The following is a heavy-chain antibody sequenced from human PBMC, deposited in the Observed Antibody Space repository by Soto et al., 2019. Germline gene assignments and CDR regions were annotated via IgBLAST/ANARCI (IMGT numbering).Heavy chain of an antibody. V-gene: IGHV3-33*01. D-gene: IGHD2-15*01. CDR3: ARDEGFTVC. CDR2: IWYDGSNK. CDR1: GFTFSRYG. Sequence: QVQLVESVGGVVQPGRSLRLSCAASGFTFSRYGMYWVRQAPGKGLEWVAVIWYDGSNKYYEDSVKGRFTISRDNSKNTLYLQTNSLRAEDTAVYYCARDEGFTVCWGQGTLVTVSS. J-gene: IGHJ4*02.